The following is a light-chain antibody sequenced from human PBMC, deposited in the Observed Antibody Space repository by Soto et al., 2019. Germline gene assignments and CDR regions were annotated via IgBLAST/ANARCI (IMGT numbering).Light chain of an antibody. CDR1: QNINNW. CDR2: DAS. J-gene: IGKJ1*01. V-gene: IGKV1-5*01. Sequence: DIQMTQSPSTLSASIGDRVTITCRASQNINNWIAWYQQKPGKAPKFLIYDASTLESGVPSRFSGSGFGTKFSLTISSLQPDDFGSYYCQHMRTFGQGTKVDI. CDR3: QHMRT.